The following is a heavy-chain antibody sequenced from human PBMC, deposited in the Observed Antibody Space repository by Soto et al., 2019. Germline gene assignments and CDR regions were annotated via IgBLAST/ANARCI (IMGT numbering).Heavy chain of an antibody. CDR1: GFNFICYT. J-gene: IGHJ4*02. CDR2: ISSSSSFI. D-gene: IGHD1-26*01. CDR3: AREGWELYFDS. Sequence: EVQLVESGGGLVKPGGSLRLACEASGFNFICYTMVWVRQGPGKGLEWLSSISSSSSFIYYADSMKGRLTVSRDNAKNSSYFELTKLRDEDTAVYYCAREGWELYFDSWGQGTLVTVSS. V-gene: IGHV3-21*02.